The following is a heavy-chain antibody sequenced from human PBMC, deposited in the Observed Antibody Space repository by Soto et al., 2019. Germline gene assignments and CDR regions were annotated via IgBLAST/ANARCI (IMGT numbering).Heavy chain of an antibody. CDR1: GYSISSGYY. V-gene: IGHV4-38-2*02. CDR2: IYHSGST. J-gene: IGHJ5*02. Sequence: PSETLSLTCAVSGYSISSGYYWGWIRQPPGKGLEWIGSIYHSGSTYYNPSLKSRVTISVDTSKNQFSLKLSSVTAADTAVYYCARDPGNDWLDPWGQGTLVTVYS. D-gene: IGHD1-1*01. CDR3: ARDPGNDWLDP.